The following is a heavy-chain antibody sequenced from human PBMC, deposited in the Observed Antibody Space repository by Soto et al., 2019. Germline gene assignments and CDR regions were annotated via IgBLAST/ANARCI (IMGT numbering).Heavy chain of an antibody. CDR2: ISSTSVYI. CDR1: GFTFSSYS. V-gene: IGHV3-21*01. J-gene: IGHJ6*02. CDR3: ARSVDTGRDYYYYYGMDV. Sequence: KAGGSLSLSCAASGFTFSSYSMNWVRQAPGKGLEWVSSISSTSVYIYYADSVKGRFTISRDKAKNSLYLQMNSLRAEDTAVYYCARSVDTGRDYYYYYGMDVWGQGTTVTVSS. D-gene: IGHD5-18*01.